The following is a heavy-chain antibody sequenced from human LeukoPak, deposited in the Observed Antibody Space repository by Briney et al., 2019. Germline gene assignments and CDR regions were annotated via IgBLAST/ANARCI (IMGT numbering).Heavy chain of an antibody. Sequence: GASVKVSCRASGYTFTGYYMHWVRQAPGQGLEWMGWINPNSGGTNYAQKFQGRVTMTRDTSISTAYMELSRLRSDDTAVYYCAXXXXXXXXXDYYYYGMDVWGQGTTVTVSS. V-gene: IGHV1-2*02. CDR1: GYTFTGYY. CDR3: AXXXXXXXXXDYYYYGMDV. CDR2: INPNSGGT. J-gene: IGHJ6*02.